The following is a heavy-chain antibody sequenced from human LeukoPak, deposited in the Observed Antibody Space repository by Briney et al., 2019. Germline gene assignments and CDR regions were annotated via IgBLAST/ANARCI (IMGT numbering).Heavy chain of an antibody. Sequence: GGSLRLSCAASGFTFSSYAMNWVRQAPGKGLEWVSVISGSGDSTYYADSVKGRFTISRDNSKNTLYLQMNSLRAEDTAVYYCANPGSDGNYFDYWGQGTLVTVSS. J-gene: IGHJ4*02. D-gene: IGHD2-21*02. CDR1: GFTFSSYA. V-gene: IGHV3-23*01. CDR2: ISGSGDST. CDR3: ANPGSDGNYFDY.